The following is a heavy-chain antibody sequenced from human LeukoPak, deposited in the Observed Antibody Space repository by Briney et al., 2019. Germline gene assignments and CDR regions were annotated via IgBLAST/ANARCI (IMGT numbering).Heavy chain of an antibody. CDR3: AKDSQRIMITFGGVIVNDY. D-gene: IGHD3-16*02. CDR2: ISGSGGST. CDR1: GFTFSSYG. J-gene: IGHJ4*02. Sequence: GGTLRLSCAASGFTFSSYGMSWVRQAPGKGLEWVSAISGSGGSTYYADSVKGRFTISRDNSKNTLYLQMNSLRAEDTAVYYCAKDSQRIMITFGGVIVNDYWGQGTLVTVSS. V-gene: IGHV3-23*01.